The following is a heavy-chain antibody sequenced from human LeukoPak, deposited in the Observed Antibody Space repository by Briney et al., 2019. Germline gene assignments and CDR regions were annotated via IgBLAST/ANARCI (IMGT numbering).Heavy chain of an antibody. D-gene: IGHD2-15*01. CDR3: ASVGGGDY. V-gene: IGHV4-59*08. Sequence: PSETLSLTCSASGFTINDNFRSWIRQPPGRGLEWIGYIYYTGSTNYNASLKSRSTITIDTSKNEYYLNLRSVTAADTAVYFCASVGGGDYWGQGTLVTVSS. CDR2: IYYTGST. CDR1: GFTINDNF. J-gene: IGHJ4*02.